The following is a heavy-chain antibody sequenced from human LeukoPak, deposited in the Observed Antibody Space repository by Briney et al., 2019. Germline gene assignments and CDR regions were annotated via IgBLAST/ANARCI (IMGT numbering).Heavy chain of an antibody. V-gene: IGHV4-39*07. Sequence: PSETLSLTCTVSGGSISSGGYYWSWIRQPPGKGLEWIGEINHSGSTNYNPSLKSRVTISVDTSKNQFSLKLSSVTAADTAVYYCAVTRGGDSWGQGTMVTVSS. CDR3: AVTRGGDS. CDR2: INHSGST. CDR1: GGSISSGGYY. D-gene: IGHD2-21*02. J-gene: IGHJ3*01.